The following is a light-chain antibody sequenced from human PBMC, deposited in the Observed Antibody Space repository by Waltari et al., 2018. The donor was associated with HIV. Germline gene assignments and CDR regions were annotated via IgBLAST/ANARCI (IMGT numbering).Light chain of an antibody. CDR2: KAS. CDR3: QQYKSYALT. CDR1: QSISSW. J-gene: IGKJ4*01. Sequence: DIQMTQSPSTLSASVGDRVTITCRVSQSISSWLAWYQQKPGKAPTLLIYKASTLENVVPSRFSGSGSGTEFTLTISSLQPDDFATYYCQQYKSYALTFGGGTKVEIK. V-gene: IGKV1-5*03.